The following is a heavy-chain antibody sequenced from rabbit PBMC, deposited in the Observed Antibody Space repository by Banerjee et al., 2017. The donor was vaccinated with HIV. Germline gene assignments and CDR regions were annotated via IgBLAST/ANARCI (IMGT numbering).Heavy chain of an antibody. CDR3: ARGAGSAGYAYFNL. CDR1: GFSFSGSYW. Sequence: QSLEESGGDLVKPGASLTLTCTASGFSFSGSYWICWVRQAPGKGLEWIACIYVGSSGSTYYASWAKGRFTISKTSSTTVTLQMTSLTAADTATYFCARGAGSAGYAYFNLWGPGTLVTVS. J-gene: IGHJ4*01. D-gene: IGHD4-2*01. V-gene: IGHV1S40*01. CDR2: IYVGSSGST.